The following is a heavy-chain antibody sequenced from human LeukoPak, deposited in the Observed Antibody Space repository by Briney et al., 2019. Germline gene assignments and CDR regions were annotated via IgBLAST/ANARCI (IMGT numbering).Heavy chain of an antibody. CDR1: GFTFSGSA. J-gene: IGHJ5*02. CDR3: ARGPPYYDFWSGYYA. V-gene: IGHV3-7*01. CDR2: IKQDGSEK. D-gene: IGHD3-3*01. Sequence: GGSLRLSCAASGFTFSGSAMHWARQAPGKGLEWVANIKQDGSEKYYVDSVKGRFTISRDNAKNSLYLQMNSLRAEDTAVYYCARGPPYYDFWSGYYAWGQGTLVTVSS.